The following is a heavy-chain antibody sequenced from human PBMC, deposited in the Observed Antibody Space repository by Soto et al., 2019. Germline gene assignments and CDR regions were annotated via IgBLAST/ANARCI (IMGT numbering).Heavy chain of an antibody. D-gene: IGHD4-17*01. V-gene: IGHV3-33*01. J-gene: IGHJ2*01. CDR2: IWYDGSNK. CDR3: ARDGHDYGDYVDWYFDL. CDR1: GFTFSSYG. Sequence: PVGSLRLSCAASGFTFSSYGMHWVRQAPGKGLEWVAVIWYDGSNKYYADSVKGRFTISRDNSKNTLYLQMNSLRAEDTAVYYCARDGHDYGDYVDWYFDLWGRGTLVTVSS.